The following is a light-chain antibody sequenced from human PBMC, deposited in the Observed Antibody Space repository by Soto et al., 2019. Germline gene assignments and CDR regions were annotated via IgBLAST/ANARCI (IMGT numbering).Light chain of an antibody. CDR2: DVS. Sequence: QSVLTQPASVSGSPGQSIAISCTGTSSVVGGYNYDSWYQQHPGKAPKLMVYDVSNRPSGVSNRFSGSKSGNTASLTISGLQAEDEADYYCSSYTSSSTYVFGTGTKVTVL. V-gene: IGLV2-14*01. CDR1: SSVVGGYNY. CDR3: SSYTSSSTYV. J-gene: IGLJ1*01.